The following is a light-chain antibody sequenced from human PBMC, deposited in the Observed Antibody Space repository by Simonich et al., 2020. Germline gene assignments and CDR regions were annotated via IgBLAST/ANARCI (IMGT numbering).Light chain of an antibody. V-gene: IGKV1-9*01. Sequence: DNQLTQSPSFLSASVGDRVTITCRASQGISSYLAWYQQKPGKAPKLLIYAASPLQSWFPSRFIGSGSGTEFTLTISSLQPEDFATYYCQQYYSYPYTFGQGTKLEIK. J-gene: IGKJ2*01. CDR1: QGISSY. CDR2: AAS. CDR3: QQYYSYPYT.